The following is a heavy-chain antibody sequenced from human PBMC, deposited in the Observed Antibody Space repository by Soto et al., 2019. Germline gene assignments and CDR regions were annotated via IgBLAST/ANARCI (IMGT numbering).Heavy chain of an antibody. J-gene: IGHJ5*02. CDR2: INDSGTT. V-gene: IGHV4-34*01. CDR3: ARGTVNDRRRYCLATSCNTWFDP. Sequence: SETLSLTCAVYGGPFSGYSWGWIRQPPGKGLEWLGEINDSGTTNYTPSLKSRVAISLDTSKNQFSLTLNSVTAADTATYFCARGTVNDRRRYCLATSCNTWFDPWGQGTLVTVSS. D-gene: IGHD2-2*02. CDR1: GGPFSGYS.